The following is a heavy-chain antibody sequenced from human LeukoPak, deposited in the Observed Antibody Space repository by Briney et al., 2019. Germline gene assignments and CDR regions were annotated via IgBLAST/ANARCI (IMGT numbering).Heavy chain of an antibody. CDR1: GFTFSSYG. CDR3: ARDKTYYDILTGYYRLFDY. V-gene: IGHV3-33*01. D-gene: IGHD3-9*01. J-gene: IGHJ4*02. CDR2: IWYDGSNK. Sequence: GGSLRLSCAASGFTFSSYGMHWVRQAPGKGLEWVAVIWYDGSNKYYADSVKGRFTISRDNSKNTLYLQMNSLRAEDTAVYYCARDKTYYDILTGYYRLFDYWGQGTLVTVSS.